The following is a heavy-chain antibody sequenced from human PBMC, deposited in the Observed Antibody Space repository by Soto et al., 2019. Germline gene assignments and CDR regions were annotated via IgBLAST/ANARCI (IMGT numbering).Heavy chain of an antibody. CDR3: ACTTVYTSYYYYGMDV. Sequence: PGGSLRLSCAASGFIFSSYGMHWVRQAPGKGLEWVAVIWHDGSNKYYADSVKGRFTISRDNSKNTLYLQMSSLRAEDTAVYYCACTTVYTSYYYYGMDVWGQGXTVTVYS. CDR1: GFIFSSYG. CDR2: IWHDGSNK. D-gene: IGHD4-17*01. V-gene: IGHV3-33*01. J-gene: IGHJ6*02.